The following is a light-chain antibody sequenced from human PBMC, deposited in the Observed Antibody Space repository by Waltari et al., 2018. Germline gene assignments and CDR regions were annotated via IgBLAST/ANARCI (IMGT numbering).Light chain of an antibody. CDR3: AAWDDSLNGL. CDR1: SSNIGSNT. J-gene: IGLJ3*02. Sequence: QSVLTQPPSASGAPGQRVTISCSGSSSNIGSNTVDWYQQLPGTAPKLLLYRDNQRPPGVPDRFSGSKSGTSASLAISGLQSDDEADYYCAAWDDSLNGLFGGGTKLTVL. V-gene: IGLV1-44*01. CDR2: RDN.